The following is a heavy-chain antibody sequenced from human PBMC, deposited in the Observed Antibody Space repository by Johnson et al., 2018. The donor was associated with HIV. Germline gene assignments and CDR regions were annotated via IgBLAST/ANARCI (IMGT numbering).Heavy chain of an antibody. CDR1: GFTVSSNY. D-gene: IGHD1-26*01. V-gene: IGHV3-53*01. CDR2: IYSGGST. J-gene: IGHJ3*02. Sequence: VQLVESGGGLIQPGGSLRLSCAASGFTVSSNYMSWVRQAPGKGLEWVSVIYSGGSTYYADSVKGRFTISRDNSTNSLYLQINSLTAGDTAVYYCARTRSGSFPHSDPFDTWGQGTMVTVSS. CDR3: ARTRSGSFPHSDPFDT.